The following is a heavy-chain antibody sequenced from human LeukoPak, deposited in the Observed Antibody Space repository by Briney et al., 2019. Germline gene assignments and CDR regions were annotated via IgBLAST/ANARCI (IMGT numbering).Heavy chain of an antibody. J-gene: IGHJ4*02. Sequence: GSLRLSCAGSGFTFSNYWMNWVRQAPGKGLEWVANIKQDGSEKYYVDSVKGRFTISRDNAKNSLYLQMNSLRAEDTAVYYCARQMGATTNYFDYWGQGTLVTVSS. V-gene: IGHV3-7*01. CDR3: ARQMGATTNYFDY. D-gene: IGHD1-26*01. CDR1: GFTFSNYW. CDR2: IKQDGSEK.